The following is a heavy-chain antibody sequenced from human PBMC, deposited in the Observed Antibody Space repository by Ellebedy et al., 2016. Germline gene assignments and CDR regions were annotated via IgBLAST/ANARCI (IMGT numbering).Heavy chain of an antibody. Sequence: SETLSLXCTVSGYSISSVHYWGWIRQPPGKGLEWIGSIYHSGSTYYNPSLKSRVTISVDTSKNQFSLKLSSVTAADTAVYYCARESSSRPFDPWGQGTLVTVSS. CDR1: GYSISSVHY. CDR2: IYHSGST. D-gene: IGHD6-13*01. V-gene: IGHV4-38-2*02. CDR3: ARESSSRPFDP. J-gene: IGHJ5*02.